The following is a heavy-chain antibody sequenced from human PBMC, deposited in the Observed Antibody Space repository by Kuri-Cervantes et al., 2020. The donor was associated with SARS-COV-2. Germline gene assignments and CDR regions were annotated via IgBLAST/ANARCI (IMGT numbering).Heavy chain of an antibody. V-gene: IGHV1-24*01. CDR1: GYTFTGYY. CDR3: ATIAAAGTHPARDNHSYYFDY. Sequence: ASVKVSCKASGYTFTGYYMHWVRQAPGQGLEWMGGFDPEDGETIYAQKFQGRVTMTEDTSTDTAYMELSSLRSEDTAVHYCATIAAAGTHPARDNHSYYFDYWGQGTLVTVSS. CDR2: FDPEDGET. D-gene: IGHD6-13*01. J-gene: IGHJ4*02.